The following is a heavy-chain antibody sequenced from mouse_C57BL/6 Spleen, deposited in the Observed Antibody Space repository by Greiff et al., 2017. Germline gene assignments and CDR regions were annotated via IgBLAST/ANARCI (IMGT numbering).Heavy chain of an antibody. CDR1: GYTFTSYW. Sequence: QVQLQQPGAELVRPGSSVKLSCKASGYTFTSYWMDWVKQRPGQGLEWIGNIYPSDSETHYNQKFKDKATLTVDKSSSTAYMQLSSLTSEDSAVYYCARRRGLGGEDYWGQGTTLTVSS. CDR2: IYPSDSET. D-gene: IGHD2-13*01. CDR3: ARRRGLGGEDY. J-gene: IGHJ2*01. V-gene: IGHV1-61*01.